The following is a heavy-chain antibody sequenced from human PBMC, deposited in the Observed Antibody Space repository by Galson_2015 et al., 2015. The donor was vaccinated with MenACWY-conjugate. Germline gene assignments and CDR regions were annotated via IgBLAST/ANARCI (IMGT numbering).Heavy chain of an antibody. CDR1: GFIFNTYW. CDR3: ATTRAPYGGYAGEYYFDH. V-gene: IGHV3-66*01. CDR2: IYSGGGT. D-gene: IGHD5-12*01. Sequence: SLRLSCAASGFIFNTYWMHWVRQAPGKGPEWMSIIYSGGGTYYAESVKGRFTLSRENPHNKGYLPIENVRAEDTASYYCATTRAPYGGYAGEYYFDHWGQGALVTVSS. J-gene: IGHJ4*02.